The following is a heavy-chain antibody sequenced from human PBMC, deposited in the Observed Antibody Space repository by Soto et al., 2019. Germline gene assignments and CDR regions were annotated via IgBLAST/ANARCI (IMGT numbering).Heavy chain of an antibody. CDR1: GGSFSGYY. J-gene: IGHJ4*02. D-gene: IGHD2-15*01. CDR2: INHSGST. CDR3: ARPTSRYCSGGSCYFPFDY. V-gene: IGHV4-34*01. Sequence: PSETLSLTCAVYGGSFSGYYWSWIRQPPGKGLEWIGEINHSGSTNYNPSLKSRVTISVDTSKNQFSLKLSSVTAADTAVYYCARPTSRYCSGGSCYFPFDYWGQGAVVTVSS.